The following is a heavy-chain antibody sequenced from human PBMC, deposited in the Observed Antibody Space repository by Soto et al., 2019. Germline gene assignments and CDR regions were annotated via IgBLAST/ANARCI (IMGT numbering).Heavy chain of an antibody. CDR2: IYYTGST. Sequence: SETLSLTCTVSGGSISSSNYYWGWIRQPPGKGLEWIGSIYYTGSTYYNPSLKSRVTISVDTSKNQFSLKLSSVTAADTAVYYCARCAYNWNYWFDPWGQGTLVTVSS. CDR1: GGSISSSNYY. V-gene: IGHV4-39*01. CDR3: ARCAYNWNYWFDP. J-gene: IGHJ5*02. D-gene: IGHD1-7*01.